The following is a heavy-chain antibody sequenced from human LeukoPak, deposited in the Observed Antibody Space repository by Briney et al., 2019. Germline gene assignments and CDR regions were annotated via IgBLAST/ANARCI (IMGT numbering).Heavy chain of an antibody. J-gene: IGHJ4*02. V-gene: IGHV4-34*01. D-gene: IGHD7-27*01. CDR2: INHSGST. Sequence: SETLSLTCAVHGGSFSGYYWSWIRQPPGKGLEWIGEINHSGSTNYNPTLKSRVTTSVDTSKNQCSLRLSSVTASDTAVYYCGRVQGRGDNYLDYWGQGTLVTVSS. CDR1: GGSFSGYY. CDR3: GRVQGRGDNYLDY.